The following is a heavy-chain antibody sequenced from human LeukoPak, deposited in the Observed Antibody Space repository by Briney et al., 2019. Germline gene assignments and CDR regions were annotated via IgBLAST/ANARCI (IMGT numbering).Heavy chain of an antibody. D-gene: IGHD5-24*01. Sequence: ASVKVSCKASGYTFTSYDINWVRQATGQGLEWMGRMNPNSGNTGYAQKFQGRVTMTRNTSISTAYMELSSLRSEDTAVYYCARGFLSRWLQMSYYFQHWGQGTLVTVSS. CDR2: MNPNSGNT. CDR3: ARGFLSRWLQMSYYFQH. CDR1: GYTFTSYD. V-gene: IGHV1-8*01. J-gene: IGHJ1*01.